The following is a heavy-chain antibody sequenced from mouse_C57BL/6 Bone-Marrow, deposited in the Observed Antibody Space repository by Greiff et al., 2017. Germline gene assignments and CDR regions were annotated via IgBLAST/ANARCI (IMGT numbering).Heavy chain of an antibody. D-gene: IGHD1-1*01. CDR3: ARWTLYYYGSSWYFDV. V-gene: IGHV1-64*01. J-gene: IGHJ1*03. CDR2: IHPNSGST. Sequence: VQLQQPGAELVKPGAPVKLSCKASGYTFTSYWMHWVKQRPGQGLEWIGMIHPNSGSTNYNEKFKSKATLTVDKSSSTAYMQLSSLTSEDSAVYYCARWTLYYYGSSWYFDVWGTGTTVTVSS. CDR1: GYTFTSYW.